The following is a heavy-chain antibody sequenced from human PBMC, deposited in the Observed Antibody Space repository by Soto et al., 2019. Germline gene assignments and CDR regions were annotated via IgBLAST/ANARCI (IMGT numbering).Heavy chain of an antibody. CDR1: GDSISGSEW. V-gene: IGHV4-4*02. CDR3: ARGGITTVRNYYFDH. CDR2: IHHSGPT. Sequence: QVQLQESGPGLVEPSGTLSLTCKVAGDSISGSEWWRWVRQPPGKGLEWIAEIHHSGPTNYNPSLKSRVIITVDTSNNQFSLRLPSVTAADTAVYYCARGGITTVRNYYFDHWGQGTLVTVSS. D-gene: IGHD1-20*01. J-gene: IGHJ4*02.